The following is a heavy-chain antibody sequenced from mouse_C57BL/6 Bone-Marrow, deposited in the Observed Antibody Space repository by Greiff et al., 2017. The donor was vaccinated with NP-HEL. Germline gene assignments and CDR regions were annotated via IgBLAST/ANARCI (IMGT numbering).Heavy chain of an antibody. J-gene: IGHJ3*01. CDR1: GYTFTSYW. D-gene: IGHD1-1*01. Sequence: VQLQQPGAELVMPGASVKLSCKASGYTFTSYWMHWVKQRPGQGLEWIGEIDPSDSYTNSNQKFKGKSTLTVDKSSSTAYMQLSSLTSEDSAVYYCARDYGSPAWFAYWGQGTLVTVSA. CDR2: IDPSDSYT. CDR3: ARDYGSPAWFAY. V-gene: IGHV1-69*01.